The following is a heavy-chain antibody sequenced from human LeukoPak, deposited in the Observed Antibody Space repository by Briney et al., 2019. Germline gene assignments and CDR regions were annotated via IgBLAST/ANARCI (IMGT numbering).Heavy chain of an antibody. Sequence: GGSLRLSCAASGFAVSSNYMSWVRQAPGEGLEWVSVIYSGGSTYYADSVKGRFTISRDNSKNTLYLQMNSLTAEDTAVYYCARVGVVPAAIPDGFDIWGQGTMVTVSS. D-gene: IGHD2-2*01. J-gene: IGHJ3*02. V-gene: IGHV3-53*01. CDR1: GFAVSSNY. CDR3: ARVGVVPAAIPDGFDI. CDR2: IYSGGST.